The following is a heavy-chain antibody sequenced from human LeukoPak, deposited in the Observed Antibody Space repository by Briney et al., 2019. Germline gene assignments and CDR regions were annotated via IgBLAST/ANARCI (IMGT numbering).Heavy chain of an antibody. J-gene: IGHJ4*01. V-gene: IGHV3-23*01. CDR1: GFTFSSYA. CDR2: ISGSGGTT. D-gene: IGHD5-18*01. Sequence: PGGSLRLSCAASGFTFSSYAMGGVRQAPGKGLEWISAISGSGGTTYYAGSVKGRFTISRDNSKNTLYLQMNSLRAEDTAVYYCAKDGLGGYGYELGYYFDYWGHGTLVTLSS. CDR3: AKDGLGGYGYELGYYFDY.